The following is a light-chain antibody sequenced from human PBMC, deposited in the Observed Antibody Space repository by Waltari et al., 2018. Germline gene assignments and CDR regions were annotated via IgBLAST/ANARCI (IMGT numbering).Light chain of an antibody. CDR1: SSDVGGYNY. CDR3: RSYAGSNNFVV. Sequence: QSALTQPPSASGSPGQSVTISCTGTSSDVGGYNYVSWYQQHPGKAPKLMIYGVSKRPSGVPDRFSGSKSGNTASLHVSGLQAEDEADYYCRSYAGSNNFVVFGGGSKLTVL. CDR2: GVS. V-gene: IGLV2-8*01. J-gene: IGLJ2*01.